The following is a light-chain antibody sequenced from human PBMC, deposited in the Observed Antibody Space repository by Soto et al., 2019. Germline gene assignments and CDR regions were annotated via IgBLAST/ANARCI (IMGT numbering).Light chain of an antibody. CDR1: HSNVGNHDF. V-gene: IGLV2-11*01. J-gene: IGLJ2*01. CDR3: CSSAGTFTVL. CDR2: DVY. Sequence: QSALTQPRSVSGSPGQSVTISCTGSHSNVGNHDFVSWFQHFPGIAPKLVLFDVYKRPPGVPDRFSGSKSGNTASLTIAGLQADDEADYYCCSSAGTFTVLFGGGTKLTV.